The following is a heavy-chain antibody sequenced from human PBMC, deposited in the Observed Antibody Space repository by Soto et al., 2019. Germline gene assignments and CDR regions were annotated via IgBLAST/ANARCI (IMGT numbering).Heavy chain of an antibody. CDR3: AREEITMIVVVITGFDY. CDR1: GCTFTGYY. CDR2: INPNSGGT. D-gene: IGHD3-22*01. J-gene: IGHJ4*02. V-gene: IGHV1-2*02. Sequence: GASVKVSCKASGCTFTGYYMHWVRQAPGQGLEWMGWINPNSGGTNYAQKFQGRVTMTRDTSISTAYMELSRLRSDDTAVYYCAREEITMIVVVITGFDYWGQGTLVTVSS.